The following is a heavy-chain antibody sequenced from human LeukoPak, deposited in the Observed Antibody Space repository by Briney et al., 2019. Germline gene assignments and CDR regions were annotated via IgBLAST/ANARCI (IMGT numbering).Heavy chain of an antibody. V-gene: IGHV4-59*01. Sequence: GSLRLSCAASGFTFSSYSMNWVRQPPGKGLEWIGYIYYSGSTNYNPSLKSRVTISVDTSKNQFSLKLSSVTAADTAVYYCARDAPSGRAISWFDPWGQGTLVTVSS. D-gene: IGHD6-19*01. CDR3: ARDAPSGRAISWFDP. CDR1: GFTFSSYS. J-gene: IGHJ5*02. CDR2: IYYSGST.